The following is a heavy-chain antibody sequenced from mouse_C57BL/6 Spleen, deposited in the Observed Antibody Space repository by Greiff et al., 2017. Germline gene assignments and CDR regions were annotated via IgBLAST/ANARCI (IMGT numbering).Heavy chain of an antibody. J-gene: IGHJ1*03. CDR2: IAPETGGT. Sequence: VQLQQSGAELVRPGASVTLSCKASGYTFTDYEMHWVKQTPVHGLEWIGAIAPETGGTAYNQKFKGKAILTADKSSSTAYMELRSLTSEDSAVYYCTRAFGYYGSSWYFDVWGTGTTVTVSS. CDR3: TRAFGYYGSSWYFDV. CDR1: GYTFTDYE. V-gene: IGHV1-15*01. D-gene: IGHD1-1*01.